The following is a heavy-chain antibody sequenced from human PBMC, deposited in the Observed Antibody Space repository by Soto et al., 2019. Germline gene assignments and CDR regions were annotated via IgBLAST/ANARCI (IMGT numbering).Heavy chain of an antibody. D-gene: IGHD2-15*01. CDR3: ARGLRRGWQVAAIRPYYYYGMDV. V-gene: IGHV4-39*07. J-gene: IGHJ6*02. CDR1: GGSISSSSYY. CDR2: IYYSGST. Sequence: PSETLSLTCTVSGGSISSSSYYWGWIRQPPGKGLEWIGSIYYSGSTYYNPSLKSRVTISVDTSKNQFSLKLSSVTAADTAVYYCARGLRRGWQVAAIRPYYYYGMDVWGQGTTVTVSS.